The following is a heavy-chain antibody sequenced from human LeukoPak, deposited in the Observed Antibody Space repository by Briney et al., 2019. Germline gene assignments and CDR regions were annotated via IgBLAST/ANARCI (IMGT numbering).Heavy chain of an antibody. CDR3: ARFKLNYYYGMDV. J-gene: IGHJ6*02. V-gene: IGHV4-59*08. Sequence: PSETLSLTCTVSGGSISRYYWSWIRQSPGKGLEWIGYIYYSGSTNYNPSLKSRVTISVDTSKNQFSLKLSSVTAADTAVYYCARFKLNYYYGMDVWGQGTTVTVSS. D-gene: IGHD3-16*01. CDR1: GGSISRYY. CDR2: IYYSGST.